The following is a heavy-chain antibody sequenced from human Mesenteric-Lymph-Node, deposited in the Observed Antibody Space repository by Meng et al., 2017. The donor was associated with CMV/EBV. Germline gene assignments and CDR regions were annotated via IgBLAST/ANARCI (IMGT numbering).Heavy chain of an antibody. Sequence: SCAASGFTFSSYWMSWVRQAPGQGLEWVSAISGSGGATYYADSVKGRFTISRDNSKNTLFLQMNSLRAEDTAVYYCAKGPLADIWGSYRSSFDYWGQGTLVTVSS. J-gene: IGHJ4*02. V-gene: IGHV3-23*01. CDR3: AKGPLADIWGSYRSSFDY. CDR1: GFTFSSYW. CDR2: ISGSGGAT. D-gene: IGHD3-16*02.